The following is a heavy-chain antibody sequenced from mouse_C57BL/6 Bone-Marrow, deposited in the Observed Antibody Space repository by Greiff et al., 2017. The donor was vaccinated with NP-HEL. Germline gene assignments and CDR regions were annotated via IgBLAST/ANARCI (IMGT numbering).Heavy chain of an antibody. V-gene: IGHV1-74*01. Sequence: QVHVKQPGAELVKPGASVKVSCKASGYTFTSYWMHWVKQRPGQGLEWIGRIHPSDSDTNYNQKFKGKATLAVDKSSSTAYMQLSSLTSEDSAVYYCAIYYGYYFDYWGQGTTLTVSS. CDR1: GYTFTSYW. J-gene: IGHJ2*01. CDR2: IHPSDSDT. CDR3: AIYYGYYFDY. D-gene: IGHD1-2*01.